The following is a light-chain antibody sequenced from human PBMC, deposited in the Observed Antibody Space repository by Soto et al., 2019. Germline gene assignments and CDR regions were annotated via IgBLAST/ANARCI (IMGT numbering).Light chain of an antibody. CDR3: SSYTSSSSLDV. V-gene: IGLV2-14*01. CDR2: DVN. CDR1: SSDVNYNY. J-gene: IGLJ1*01. Sequence: QSALTQPASVSGSPGQSITISCTGTSSDVNYNYVSWYQQHPGKAPTFLIYDVNNRPSGVSNRFSGSRSGNTASLTISGLQAEDEADYYCSSYTSSSSLDVFGTGTKVTVL.